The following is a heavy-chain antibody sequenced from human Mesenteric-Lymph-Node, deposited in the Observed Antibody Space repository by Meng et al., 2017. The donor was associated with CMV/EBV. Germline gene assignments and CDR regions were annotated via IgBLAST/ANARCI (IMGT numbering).Heavy chain of an antibody. CDR2: IKGDGSAK. CDR1: GFSFNNYW. D-gene: IGHD4-17*01. Sequence: GGSLRLSCAASGFSFNNYWMSWVRQAPGKGLEWVANIKGDGSAKEYVDSVNGRFTISRDNANNLLYLQMNSLRVEDTAVYFCARPKRGADGYWGQGTLVTVFS. J-gene: IGHJ4*02. CDR3: ARPKRGADGY. V-gene: IGHV3-7*01.